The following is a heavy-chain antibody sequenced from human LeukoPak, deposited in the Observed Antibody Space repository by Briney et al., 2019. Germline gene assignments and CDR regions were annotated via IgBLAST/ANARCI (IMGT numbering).Heavy chain of an antibody. V-gene: IGHV1-2*02. D-gene: IGHD2-15*01. CDR2: INPNSGGT. CDR1: GYTFTGYY. J-gene: IGHJ6*03. Sequence: ASVKVSCKASGYTFTGYYMHWVRQAPGQGLEWMGWINPNSGGTNYAQKFQGRATMTRDTSISTAYMELSRLRSDDTAVYYCARGQVVVVAATHYYYYYYMDVWGKGTTVTVSS. CDR3: ARGQVVVVAATHYYYYYYMDV.